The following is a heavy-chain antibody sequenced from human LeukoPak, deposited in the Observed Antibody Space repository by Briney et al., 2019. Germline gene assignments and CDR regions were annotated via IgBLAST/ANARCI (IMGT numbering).Heavy chain of an antibody. CDR2: INHSGST. Sequence: PSETLSLTCTVSGGSISGYYWNWIRQPPGKGLEWIGEINHSGSTNYNPSLKSRVTISLDTSKNQFSLKLTSVTAADTAVYYCARRRGETGTTFGYWGQGSLVTVSS. CDR1: GGSISGYY. CDR3: ARRRGETGTTFGY. D-gene: IGHD1-7*01. V-gene: IGHV4-34*01. J-gene: IGHJ4*02.